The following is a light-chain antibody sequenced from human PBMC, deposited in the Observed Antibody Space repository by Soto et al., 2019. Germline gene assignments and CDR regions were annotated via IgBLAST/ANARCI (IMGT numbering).Light chain of an antibody. J-gene: IGLJ3*02. CDR2: LEGSGSY. CDR1: SGHSSYI. Sequence: QPVLTQSSSASASLGSSVKLTCTLSSGHSSYIIAWHQQQPGKAPRYLMKLEGSGSYNKGSGVPDRFSGSSSGADRYLTISNLQFEDEDDYYCEPWDSNTHTLFGGGTTLTVL. CDR3: EPWDSNTHTL. V-gene: IGLV4-60*02.